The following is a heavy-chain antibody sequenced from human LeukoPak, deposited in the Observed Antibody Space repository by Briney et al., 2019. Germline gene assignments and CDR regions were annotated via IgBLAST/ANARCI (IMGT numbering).Heavy chain of an antibody. Sequence: KPSETLSLTCTVSGGSISSSSYYWGWIRQPPGKGLEWIGSIYYSGSTYYDPSLKSRVTISVDKSKNQFSLKLSSVTAADTAVYYCARDERFGPFDPWGQGTLVTVSS. CDR2: IYYSGST. V-gene: IGHV4-39*07. D-gene: IGHD3-10*01. CDR3: ARDERFGPFDP. CDR1: GGSISSSSYY. J-gene: IGHJ5*02.